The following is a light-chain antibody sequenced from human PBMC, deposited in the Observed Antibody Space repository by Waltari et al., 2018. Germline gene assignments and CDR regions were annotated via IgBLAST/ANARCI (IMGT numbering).Light chain of an antibody. CDR3: ATWDDRLSAPMV. Sequence: QSVLTQPPSASGTPGQRVTISCSGSIPNIASNYVYWSQHLPAKAPKLLIYRNNRRPSGVPDRFSGSKSGTSPSLAIRGLRSEDEAVYYCATWDDRLSAPMVFGGGTNLTVL. J-gene: IGLJ3*02. CDR2: RNN. CDR1: IPNIASNY. V-gene: IGLV1-47*01.